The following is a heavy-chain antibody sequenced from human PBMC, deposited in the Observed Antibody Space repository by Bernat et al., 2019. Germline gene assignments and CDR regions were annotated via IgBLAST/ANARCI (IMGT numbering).Heavy chain of an antibody. J-gene: IGHJ3*02. D-gene: IGHD6-13*01. CDR2: IYYSGST. Sequence: QVQLQESGPGLVKPSETLSLTCTVPGGSIRSYYWSWIRQPPGKGLEWIGYIYYSGSTNYNPSLKSRVTISVDTSKNQFSLRLSSVTAADTAVYYCARSYSNWPNDAFDIWGQGTMVSVST. V-gene: IGHV4-59*01. CDR1: GGSIRSYY. CDR3: ARSYSNWPNDAFDI.